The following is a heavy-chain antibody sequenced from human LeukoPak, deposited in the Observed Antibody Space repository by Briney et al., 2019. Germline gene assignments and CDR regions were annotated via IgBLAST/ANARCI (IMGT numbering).Heavy chain of an antibody. D-gene: IGHD6-25*01. V-gene: IGHV3-7*03. CDR2: INHNGNVN. J-gene: IGHJ3*02. CDR3: ARRHLGFDALDI. CDR1: GFTFSSYW. Sequence: PGGSLRLSCAASGFTFSSYWMNWARQAPGKGLEWVASINHNGNVNYYVDSVKGRFTISRDNAKNSLYLQMSNLRAEDTAVYYCARRHLGFDALDIWGQGTMVTVSS.